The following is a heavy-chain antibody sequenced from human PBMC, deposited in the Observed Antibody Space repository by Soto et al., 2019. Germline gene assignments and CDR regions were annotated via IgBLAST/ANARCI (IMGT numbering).Heavy chain of an antibody. Sequence: AETLSLTCIVSGGSVSSSNWLRLFRDPGGKGLEWIGEIYHSGSTTYNPSLKSRATISVDKSENQFSLRLKSVTAADTAVYYCASVGSDYDNSGYYLPWGPGTLVTVSS. J-gene: IGHJ5*02. CDR3: ASVGSDYDNSGYYLP. CDR2: IYHSGST. D-gene: IGHD3-22*01. CDR1: GGSVSSSNW. V-gene: IGHV4-4*02.